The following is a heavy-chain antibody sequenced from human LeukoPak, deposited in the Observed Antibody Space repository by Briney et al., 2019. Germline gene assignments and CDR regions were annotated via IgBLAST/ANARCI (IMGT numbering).Heavy chain of an antibody. J-gene: IGHJ4*02. Sequence: SETLPVTCTVSGGSISSYYWSWIRQPPGKGLEWIGYIFFSGSTNYNPSLKSRATISLDTSKNQFSLRLNSVSAADTAVYYCARGGLSSGWYGWGQGTLVTVSS. CDR3: ARGGLSSGWYG. CDR2: IFFSGST. D-gene: IGHD6-19*01. V-gene: IGHV4-59*01. CDR1: GGSISSYY.